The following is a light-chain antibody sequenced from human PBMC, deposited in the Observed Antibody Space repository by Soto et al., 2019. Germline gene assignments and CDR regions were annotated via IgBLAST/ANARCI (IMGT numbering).Light chain of an antibody. CDR2: RND. CDR1: NSNVGKYY. V-gene: IGLV1-47*01. CDR3: ATWDDSLNVGV. J-gene: IGLJ2*01. Sequence: QSALTQPAAASGIPGQRVTISCSGSNSNVGKYYVYWYQHLPGAAPQLLIYRNDQRPSGVPDRFSGSKSGTSASLAISGLRSEDEADYYCATWDDSLNVGVFGGGTKLTVL.